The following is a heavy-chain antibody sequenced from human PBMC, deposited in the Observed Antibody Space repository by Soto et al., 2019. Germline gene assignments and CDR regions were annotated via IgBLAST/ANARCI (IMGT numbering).Heavy chain of an antibody. J-gene: IGHJ4*02. D-gene: IGHD2-2*01. V-gene: IGHV3-21*01. Sequence: EVQLVESGGGLVKPGGSLRLSCADSGFIFSSYSMNWVRQAPGKGLEWVSSISSSSSYIYYADSLKGRFTISRDNPKNSQYLQMNSLRAEDTAVYDCARERGSSTSCYHGRGQGTLVTVSS. CDR1: GFIFSSYS. CDR2: ISSSSSYI. CDR3: ARERGSSTSCYHG.